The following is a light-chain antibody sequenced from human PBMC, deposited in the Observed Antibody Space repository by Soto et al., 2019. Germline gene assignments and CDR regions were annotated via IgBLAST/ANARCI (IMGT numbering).Light chain of an antibody. J-gene: IGKJ4*02. Sequence: EIVSTQSPATLSLSPGERATLSCRASQSVSSYLAWYQQKLGQAPRLLIYDASNRATGIPARFSGSGSGTDVTLTISSLEPEDFAVYYCQQRSNWPLTFGGGPKVELK. CDR2: DAS. CDR1: QSVSSY. CDR3: QQRSNWPLT. V-gene: IGKV3-11*01.